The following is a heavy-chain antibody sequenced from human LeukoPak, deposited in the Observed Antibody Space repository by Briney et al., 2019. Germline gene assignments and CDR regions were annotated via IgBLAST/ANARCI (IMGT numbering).Heavy chain of an antibody. D-gene: IGHD3-22*01. CDR1: GGSISSSNW. CDR2: IYHSGST. V-gene: IGHV4-4*02. Sequence: SETLSLTCAVSGGSISSSNWWSWVRQPPGKGLEWIGEIYHSGSTNYNPSLKSRATISVDKSKNQFSLKLSSVTAADTAVYYCAREITMIVVASRGAFDIWGQGTMVTVSS. CDR3: AREITMIVVASRGAFDI. J-gene: IGHJ3*02.